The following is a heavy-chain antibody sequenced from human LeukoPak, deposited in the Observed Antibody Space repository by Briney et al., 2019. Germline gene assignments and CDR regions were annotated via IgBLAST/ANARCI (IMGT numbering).Heavy chain of an antibody. CDR1: GGPISSFY. V-gene: IGHV4-59*01. CDR2: IYYSGSN. Sequence: ETLSLTCSVSGGPISSFYWSWIRQPPGKGLEWIGNIYYSGSNNYNPSLKSRVTRSVDTSKNQFSLLLSSVTAAGTAVYYCAREAYSSGWYGWGYDYYMDVWGKGTTVTVSS. CDR3: AREAYSSGWYGWGYDYYMDV. J-gene: IGHJ6*03. D-gene: IGHD6-19*01.